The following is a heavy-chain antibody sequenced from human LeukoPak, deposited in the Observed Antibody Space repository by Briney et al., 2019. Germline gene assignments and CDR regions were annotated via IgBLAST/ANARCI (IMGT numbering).Heavy chain of an antibody. CDR3: ARGIFYYYGSSGYYHFDY. Sequence: SETLSLTCTVSGVSVSSGRYYWSWIRQPPGKTLQWIGHIYYSGGTNYNPSLKSRVTISVDPSRNQFSLKLTSVTAADTAVYYCARGIFYYYGSSGYYHFDYWGQGTLVTVSS. D-gene: IGHD3-22*01. V-gene: IGHV4-61*01. CDR2: IYYSGGT. CDR1: GVSVSSGRYY. J-gene: IGHJ4*02.